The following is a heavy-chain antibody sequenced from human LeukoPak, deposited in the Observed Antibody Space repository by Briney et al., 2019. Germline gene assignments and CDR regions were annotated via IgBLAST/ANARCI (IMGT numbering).Heavy chain of an antibody. CDR3: MRESRSGTSY. D-gene: IGHD3-10*01. Sequence: PGGSLRLSCAASGFTLSNYWMSWVRQAPGKGLEWVANIRQDGSEKQYVDSVKGRFTISRDNAKNSLYLQMNSLRAEDMAVFFCMRESRSGTSYWGQGTLVTVSS. CDR1: GFTLSNYW. V-gene: IGHV3-7*01. CDR2: IRQDGSEK. J-gene: IGHJ4*02.